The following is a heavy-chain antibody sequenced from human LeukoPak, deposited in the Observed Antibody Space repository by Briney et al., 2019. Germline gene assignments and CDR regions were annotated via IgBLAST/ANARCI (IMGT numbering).Heavy chain of an antibody. D-gene: IGHD6-13*01. CDR1: GFTFSSYW. V-gene: IGHV3-7*01. J-gene: IGHJ6*03. Sequence: GGSLRLSCAASGFTFSSYWMSWVRHAPGRGREWVANIKQDGSEKYYVDSVKGRFTISRDNAKNSLDLQMNSLSAEDTAVYYCARYGSSWYRTYYYYYYMDVWGKGTTVTVSS. CDR2: IKQDGSEK. CDR3: ARYGSSWYRTYYYYYYMDV.